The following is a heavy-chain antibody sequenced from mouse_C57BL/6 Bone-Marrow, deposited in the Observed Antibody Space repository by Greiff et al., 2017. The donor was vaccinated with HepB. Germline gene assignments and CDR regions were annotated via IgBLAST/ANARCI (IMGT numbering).Heavy chain of an antibody. D-gene: IGHD1-1*01. CDR1: GYSITSGYY. V-gene: IGHV3-6*01. CDR3: ASHYGSVY. Sequence: EVKLLESGPGLVKPSQSLSLTCSVTGYSITSGYYWNWIRQFPGNKLEWMGYISYDGSNNYNPSLKNRISITRDTSKNQFFLKLNSVTTEDTATYYCASHYGSVYWGQGTTLTVSS. CDR2: ISYDGSN. J-gene: IGHJ2*01.